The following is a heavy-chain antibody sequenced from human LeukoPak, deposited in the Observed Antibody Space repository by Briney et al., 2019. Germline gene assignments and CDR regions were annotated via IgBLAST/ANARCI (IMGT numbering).Heavy chain of an antibody. CDR1: GFTLSSYG. Sequence: GRSLRLSCAASGFTLSSYGTHWVRQAPGKGLEWVAVISYDGSNKYYADSVKGRFTISRDNSKNTLYLQMNSLRTEDTAVYYCAKSGDLGYCSGGSCYSDYWGQGTLVTVSP. V-gene: IGHV3-30*18. J-gene: IGHJ4*02. CDR3: AKSGDLGYCSGGSCYSDY. CDR2: ISYDGSNK. D-gene: IGHD2-15*01.